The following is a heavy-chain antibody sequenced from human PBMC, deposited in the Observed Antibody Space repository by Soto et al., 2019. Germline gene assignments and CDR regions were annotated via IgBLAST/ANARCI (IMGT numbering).Heavy chain of an antibody. Sequence: SETLSLTCAVSGGSISSSNWWSWVRQPPGKGLEWIGEIYHSGSTNYNPSLKSRVTISVDKSKNQFSLKLSSVTAADTAVYYCARGRSDYYDSSGYYDYWGQGTLVTVSS. D-gene: IGHD3-22*01. CDR1: GGSISSSNW. CDR3: ARGRSDYYDSSGYYDY. J-gene: IGHJ4*02. V-gene: IGHV4-4*02. CDR2: IYHSGST.